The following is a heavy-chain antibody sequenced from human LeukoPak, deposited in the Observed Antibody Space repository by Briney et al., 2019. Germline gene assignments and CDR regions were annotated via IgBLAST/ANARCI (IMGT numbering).Heavy chain of an antibody. V-gene: IGHV4-59*01. D-gene: IGHD6-13*01. J-gene: IGHJ4*02. Sequence: SETLSLTCTVSGDSISTYYWSWIRQPPGKGLEWIGYIYHSGSTNYNPSLKSRVTISADTSKDQFSLKLASVTAADTSVYYCATGYSSTWYYCDYWGQGTLVTVSS. CDR2: IYHSGST. CDR1: GDSISTYY. CDR3: ATGYSSTWYYCDY.